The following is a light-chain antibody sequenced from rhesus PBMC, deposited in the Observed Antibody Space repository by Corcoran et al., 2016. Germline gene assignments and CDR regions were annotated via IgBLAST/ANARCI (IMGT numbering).Light chain of an antibody. CDR1: QGINCW. J-gene: IGKJ1*01. Sequence: DIQMTQSPSSLSASVGDKVIITCHASQGINCWLAWYQQKPGRAPKPLIFAASNLQSGVPSRFSGNGSRADYTLTIRSLQPEDFATYFCRHYDALSRTFGRGTKVEIK. CDR2: AAS. CDR3: RHYDALSRT. V-gene: IGKV1-19*01.